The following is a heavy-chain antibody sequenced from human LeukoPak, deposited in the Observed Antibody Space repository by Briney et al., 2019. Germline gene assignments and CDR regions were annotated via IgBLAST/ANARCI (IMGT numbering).Heavy chain of an antibody. D-gene: IGHD4-17*01. CDR2: ISSSSSYI. CDR1: GFTFSSYS. CDR3: ARDTVTTRDYYYGMDV. Sequence: GGSLRLSCAASGFTFSSYSMNWVRQAPGKGLEWVSSISSSSSYIYYADSVKGRFTISRDNAKNSLYLQMNSLRAEDTAVYYCARDTVTTRDYYYGMDVWGQGTTVTVSS. V-gene: IGHV3-21*01. J-gene: IGHJ6*02.